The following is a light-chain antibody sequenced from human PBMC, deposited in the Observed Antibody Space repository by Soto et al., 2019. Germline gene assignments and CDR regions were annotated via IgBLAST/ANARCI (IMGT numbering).Light chain of an antibody. CDR2: DAS. V-gene: IGKV1-33*01. Sequence: DIQMTQSPSSLSASVGDRVTITCQASQDITNYLNWYQQKPRIAPKVLISDASNLETGVPPRFSGCGSGTEFTLTISGFQPEDFATYSCQQYDNLPHTFGPGTQVEIK. CDR1: QDITNY. CDR3: QQYDNLPHT. J-gene: IGKJ3*01.